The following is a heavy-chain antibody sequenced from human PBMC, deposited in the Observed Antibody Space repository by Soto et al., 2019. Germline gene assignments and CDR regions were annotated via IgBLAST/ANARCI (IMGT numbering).Heavy chain of an antibody. D-gene: IGHD3-22*01. CDR3: ARGYYDSSGYTGFDY. J-gene: IGHJ4*02. Sequence: QVQLVESGGGLVKPGGSLRLSCAASGFTFSDYYMSWIRQAPGKGLEWVSYISSSSSYTNYADSVKGRFTISRDNAKNSLYLQMNSMRAEDTAVYYCARGYYDSSGYTGFDYWGQGTLVTVSS. V-gene: IGHV3-11*06. CDR2: ISSSSSYT. CDR1: GFTFSDYY.